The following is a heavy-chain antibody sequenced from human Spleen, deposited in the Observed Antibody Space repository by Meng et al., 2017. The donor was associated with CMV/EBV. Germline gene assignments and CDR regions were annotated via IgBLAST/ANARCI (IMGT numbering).Heavy chain of an antibody. Sequence: ASVKVSCKASGYTFTSYDINWVRQATGQGLEWMGWMNPNSGNTGYAQKFQGRVTMTRNTSISTAYMELSSRRSEDTAVYYCDVRFLDRGGYYYYGMDVWGQGTTVTVSS. CDR1: GYTFTSYD. CDR2: MNPNSGNT. J-gene: IGHJ6*02. CDR3: DVRFLDRGGYYYYGMDV. V-gene: IGHV1-8*01. D-gene: IGHD3-3*01.